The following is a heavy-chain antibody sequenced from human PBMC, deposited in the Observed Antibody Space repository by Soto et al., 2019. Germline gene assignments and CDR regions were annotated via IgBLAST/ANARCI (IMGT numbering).Heavy chain of an antibody. D-gene: IGHD1-26*01. V-gene: IGHV3-7*05. CDR2: IKVDGSEK. J-gene: IGHJ1*01. CDR1: GFTFSDYW. Sequence: EVQLVESGGGLVQPGGSLILSCAASGFTFSDYWMSWVRQAPGKGLEWVANIKVDGSEKNYVDSVKGRFTISRDNAKNSVYLQMDSLRAEDTAVYYCASATVRGQGTLVTVSS. CDR3: ASATV.